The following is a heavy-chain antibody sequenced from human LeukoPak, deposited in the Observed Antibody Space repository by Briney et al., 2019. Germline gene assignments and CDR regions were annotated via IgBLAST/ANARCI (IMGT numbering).Heavy chain of an antibody. Sequence: GGSLRLSCAASGFTFDDYAMHWVQQAPGKGLEWVSGISWNSGSIGYADSVKGRFTISRDNAKNSLYLQMNSLRAEDTALYYCAKDRGSGWFQEFDYWGQGTLVTVSS. CDR3: AKDRGSGWFQEFDY. D-gene: IGHD6-19*01. J-gene: IGHJ4*02. CDR1: GFTFDDYA. V-gene: IGHV3-9*01. CDR2: ISWNSGSI.